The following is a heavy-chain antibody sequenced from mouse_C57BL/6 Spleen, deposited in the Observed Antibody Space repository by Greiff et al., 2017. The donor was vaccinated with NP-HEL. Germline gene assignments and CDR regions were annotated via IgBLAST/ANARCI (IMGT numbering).Heavy chain of an antibody. V-gene: IGHV1-72*01. J-gene: IGHJ4*01. D-gene: IGHD3-2*02. CDR2: IDPNSGGT. CDR3: ARQLRRYYAMDY. Sequence: PEVQLQQPGASVKLSCKASGYTFTSYWMHWVKQRPGRGLEWIGRIDPNSGGTKYNEKFKSKATLTVDKPSSTAYMQLSSLTSEDSAVYYCARQLRRYYAMDYWGQGTSVTVSS. CDR1: GYTFTSYW.